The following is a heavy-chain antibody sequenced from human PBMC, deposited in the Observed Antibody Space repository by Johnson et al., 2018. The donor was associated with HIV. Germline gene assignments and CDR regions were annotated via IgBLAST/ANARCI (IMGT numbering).Heavy chain of an antibody. CDR3: VRDTGYCSGGDCSPGSAFDI. CDR1: GFTFHDYG. J-gene: IGHJ3*02. CDR2: INWNGGST. Sequence: VQLVESGGGVVRPGGSLRLSCAASGFTFHDYGMNWVRQTPGKGLEWVSGINWNGGSTGFADSVKGRFTISRDNAKNSMYLQMNSLRVEDTALYYCVRDTGYCSGGDCSPGSAFDIWGRGTMVTVSS. V-gene: IGHV3-20*04. D-gene: IGHD2-15*01.